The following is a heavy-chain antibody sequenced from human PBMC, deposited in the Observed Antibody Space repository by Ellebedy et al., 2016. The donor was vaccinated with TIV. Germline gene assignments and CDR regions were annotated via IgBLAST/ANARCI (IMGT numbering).Heavy chain of an antibody. CDR3: ARGNGYVPGYFDY. D-gene: IGHD5-12*01. CDR1: GYTFTSFG. CDR2: ISAYNGDT. Sequence: ASVKVSCKSSGYTFTSFGISWLRQAPGQGLEWMGWISAYNGDTRYLQKLQGRVTMTTDTSTSTAYMELRSLRSDDTAVYYCARGNGYVPGYFDYWGQGTLVTVSS. J-gene: IGHJ4*02. V-gene: IGHV1-18*04.